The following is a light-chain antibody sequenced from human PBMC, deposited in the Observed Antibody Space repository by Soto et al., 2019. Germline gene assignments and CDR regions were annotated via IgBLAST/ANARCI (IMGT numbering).Light chain of an antibody. Sequence: DIVLTQSPGTLSLSPGDRATLSCRASQSLGSNYLAWYQQKPGQGPRLLIYGASRRATDIPDRFSGSGSGTDFALTITRLEPADFAVYFCQQYDTFPRTFGQGTKVEIQ. V-gene: IGKV3-20*01. CDR2: GAS. CDR1: QSLGSNY. CDR3: QQYDTFPRT. J-gene: IGKJ1*01.